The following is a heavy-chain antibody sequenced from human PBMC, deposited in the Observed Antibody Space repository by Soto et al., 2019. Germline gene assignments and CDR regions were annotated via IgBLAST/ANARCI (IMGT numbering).Heavy chain of an antibody. CDR2: IYYSGST. V-gene: IGHV4-59*01. Sequence: SETMSLTWTVSGGYISSYYWSWIRQPPGKGLEWIGYIYYSGSTNYNPSLKSRVTISVDTSKNQFSLKLSSVNAADTAVYYCARATGGAARDFDYWGQGTLVTSPQ. CDR1: GGYISSYY. J-gene: IGHJ4*02. D-gene: IGHD6-6*01. CDR3: ARATGGAARDFDY.